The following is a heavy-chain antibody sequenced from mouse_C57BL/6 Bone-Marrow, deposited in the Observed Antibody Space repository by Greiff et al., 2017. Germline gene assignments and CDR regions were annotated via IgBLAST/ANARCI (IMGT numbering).Heavy chain of an antibody. CDR2: IWTGGGT. CDR3: AIITTVVNY. D-gene: IGHD1-1*01. J-gene: IGHJ2*01. V-gene: IGHV2-9-1*01. CDR1: GFSLTSYA. Sequence: VKLMESGPGLVAPSQSLSITCTVSGFSLTSYAISWVRQPPGTGLEWLGVIWTGGGTNYNSALKSRLSISKDNSKSQVFLKMNSLQTDDTARYYCAIITTVVNYWGQGTTLTVSS.